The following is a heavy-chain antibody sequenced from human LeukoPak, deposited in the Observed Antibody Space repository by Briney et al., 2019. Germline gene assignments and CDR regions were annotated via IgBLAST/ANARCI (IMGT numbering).Heavy chain of an antibody. CDR1: GYSFTSYW. CDR3: ARQPPTYSSGWYYFDY. Sequence: PGESLKISCKGSGYSFTSYWIGWVRQMPGKGLEWMGIIYPGDSDTRYSPSFQGQVTISADKSISTAYLQWSSLKASDTAMYYCARQPPTYSSGWYYFDYWGQGTLVTVSS. CDR2: IYPGDSDT. V-gene: IGHV5-51*01. D-gene: IGHD6-19*01. J-gene: IGHJ4*02.